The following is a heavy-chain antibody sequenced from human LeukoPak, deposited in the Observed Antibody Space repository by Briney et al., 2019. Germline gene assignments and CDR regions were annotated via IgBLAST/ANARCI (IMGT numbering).Heavy chain of an antibody. Sequence: AESLRLSCAAAGFTFSTFSMIWVRQPPGKRLEWVSSIFPSGGEIHYADSVRGRFTISRDNSKSTLYLQMNSLRAEDTAVYYCAHPTEYSSSWYGNWFDPWGQGTLVTVSS. CDR1: GFTFSTFS. V-gene: IGHV3-23*01. J-gene: IGHJ5*02. CDR2: IFPSGGEI. D-gene: IGHD6-13*01. CDR3: AHPTEYSSSWYGNWFDP.